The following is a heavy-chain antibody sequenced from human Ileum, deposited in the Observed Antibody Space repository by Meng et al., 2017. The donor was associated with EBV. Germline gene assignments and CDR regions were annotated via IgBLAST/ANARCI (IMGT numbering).Heavy chain of an antibody. D-gene: IGHD3-16*01. V-gene: IGHV4-4*02. CDR1: GLSICNHNW. CDR2: IPHRGST. CDR3: LRGSGCYV. J-gene: IGHJ4*02. Sequence: HVQLRESGPGLVKRSETLSLTRASSGLSICNHNWWACVLQPPGKGLEWIGEIPHRGSTAYNPSLKSRVSLSIHKSKNQFSLKLTSMTAADTAVYHCLRGSGCYVWGQGTLVTASS.